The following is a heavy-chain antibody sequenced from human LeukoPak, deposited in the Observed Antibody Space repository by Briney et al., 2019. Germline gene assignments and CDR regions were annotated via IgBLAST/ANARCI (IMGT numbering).Heavy chain of an antibody. D-gene: IGHD3-22*01. J-gene: IGHJ6*02. CDR2: IHYSGST. CDR1: GGSISSNNYY. CDR3: AEGYYYDSSGLDV. V-gene: IGHV4-39*01. Sequence: RSSETLSLTCTVSGGSISSNNYYWAWIRQPPGKGLEWIGSIHYSGSTYYNPSLKSRVSISVDTSKKQLSLKLSSVTAADTAVYYCAEGYYYDSSGLDVWGQGTTATVSS.